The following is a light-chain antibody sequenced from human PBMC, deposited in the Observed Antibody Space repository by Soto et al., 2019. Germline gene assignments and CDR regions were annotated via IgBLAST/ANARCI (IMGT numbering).Light chain of an antibody. CDR3: QHYNTYSP. CDR1: QSIGNL. CDR2: KAS. J-gene: IGKJ4*02. Sequence: DIQMTQSPSTLSASVGDRVIITCRASQSIGNLLAWYQQKPGKAPNLLIYKASTLESGVTSRFSGSGSGTEFTLTISSLQPDDFATYYCQHYNTYSPFGGGTKVEIK. V-gene: IGKV1-5*03.